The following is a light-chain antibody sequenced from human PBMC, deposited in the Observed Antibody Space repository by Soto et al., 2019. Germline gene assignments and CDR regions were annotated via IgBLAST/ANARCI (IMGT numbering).Light chain of an antibody. CDR1: QIFGNK. J-gene: IGKJ5*01. V-gene: IGKV3-15*01. CDR2: DIS. Sequence: EIVVPEKTATLSVSPGERATLSCRASQIFGNKVAWYQHKPGKTHRLIIYDISTRAAGVPARFSGSGYGTDFTLTISGLQSEDFGVYYCQQCTILSWITFGQGARLEI. CDR3: QQCTILSWIT.